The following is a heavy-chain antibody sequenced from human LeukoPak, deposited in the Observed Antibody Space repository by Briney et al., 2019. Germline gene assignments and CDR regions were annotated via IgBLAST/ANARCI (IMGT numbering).Heavy chain of an antibody. CDR2: IYHSGNT. V-gene: IGHV4-38-2*02. J-gene: IGHJ5*02. Sequence: SETLPLTCTVSSYSISSGYYWGWIRQPPGKGLEWIGSIYHSGNTYYNPSLKSRLTISLDTSKNQFSLKLRSVTAADTAVYYCARRGMMVRGVRGSKNWFDPWGQGTLVTVSS. D-gene: IGHD3-10*01. CDR3: ARRGMMVRGVRGSKNWFDP. CDR1: SYSISSGYY.